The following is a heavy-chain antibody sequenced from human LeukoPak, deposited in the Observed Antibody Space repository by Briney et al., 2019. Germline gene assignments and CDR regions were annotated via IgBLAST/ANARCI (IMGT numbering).Heavy chain of an antibody. V-gene: IGHV3-74*01. CDR1: GFTFSSYW. CDR3: ARTTVSWYYYYYYMDV. J-gene: IGHJ6*03. CDR2: INSDGSST. D-gene: IGHD4-17*01. Sequence: GGSLRLSCAASGFTFSSYWMHWVRQAPGKGLVWVSRINSDGSSTSYADSVKGRFTISRDNAKNTLYLRMNSLRAEDTAVYYCARTTVSWYYYYYYMDVWGKGTTVTISS.